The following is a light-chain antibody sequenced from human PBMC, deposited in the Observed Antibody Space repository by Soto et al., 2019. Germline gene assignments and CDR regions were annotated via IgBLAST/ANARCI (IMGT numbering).Light chain of an antibody. CDR1: QSVSSY. V-gene: IGKV3-11*01. CDR2: DAS. J-gene: IGKJ5*01. CDR3: QQRTDWPPAVT. Sequence: EIVLTQSPATLSLSPGERATLSCRASQSVSSYLAWYQHKPGQAPRLLIYDASNRATGIPARFSGSGSGTDFTLTIRSLEPEDFAVYYCQQRTDWPPAVTFCQGTRLEIK.